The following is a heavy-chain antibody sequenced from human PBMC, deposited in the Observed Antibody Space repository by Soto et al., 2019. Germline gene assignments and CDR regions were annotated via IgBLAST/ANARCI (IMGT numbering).Heavy chain of an antibody. CDR1: GVTFSSYA. CDR3: AKDPTGTTLGYFDY. D-gene: IGHD1-7*01. CDR2: ISGSGGST. V-gene: IGHV3-23*01. J-gene: IGHJ4*02. Sequence: VGSLTLSCAASGVTFSSYAMSWVRQAPGKGLEWVSAISGSGGSTYYADSVKGRFTISRDNSKNTLYLQMNSLRAEDTAVYYCAKDPTGTTLGYFDYWGQGTLVTVSS.